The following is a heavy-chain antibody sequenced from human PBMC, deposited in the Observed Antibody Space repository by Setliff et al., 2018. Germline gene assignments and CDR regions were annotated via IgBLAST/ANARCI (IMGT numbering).Heavy chain of an antibody. CDR2: IKSKTDGGTT. CDR3: TTDAIEMATIGDDY. D-gene: IGHD2-2*02. Sequence: GESLTISCAASGFTFSNAWMSWVRQAPGKGLEWVGRIKSKTDGGTTDYAAPVKGRFTISRDDSKNTLYLQMNSLKTEDTAVYYCTTDAIEMATIGDDYWGQGTLVTVSS. CDR1: GFTFSNAW. V-gene: IGHV3-15*01. J-gene: IGHJ4*02.